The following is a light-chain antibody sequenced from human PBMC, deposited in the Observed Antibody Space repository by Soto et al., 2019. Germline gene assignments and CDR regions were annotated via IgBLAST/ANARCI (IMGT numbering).Light chain of an antibody. V-gene: IGKV3-11*01. Sequence: EIVLTQSPATLSLSPGERATLSCRASQSVSSYLAWYQQKPGQAPRLLIYDASNRSTGIPARFSGSGSGTDFTLPISRLEPEDFAVYYCQQRSNWSPLTFGGGTKVEIK. CDR1: QSVSSY. J-gene: IGKJ4*01. CDR2: DAS. CDR3: QQRSNWSPLT.